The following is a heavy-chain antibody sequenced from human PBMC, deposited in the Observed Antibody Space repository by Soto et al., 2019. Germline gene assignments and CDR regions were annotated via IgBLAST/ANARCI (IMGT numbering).Heavy chain of an antibody. V-gene: IGHV1-3*01. D-gene: IGHD2-2*01. J-gene: IGHJ6*02. CDR2: INAGNGNT. Sequence: ASVKVSCKASGYTFTGYAMHWVRQAPGQRLEWMGWINAGNGNTKYSQKLQGRVTITRDTSASTAYMELSSLRSEDTAVYYCARQIVPAAQSYYYYGMDVWGQGTTVTVSS. CDR3: ARQIVPAAQSYYYYGMDV. CDR1: GYTFTGYA.